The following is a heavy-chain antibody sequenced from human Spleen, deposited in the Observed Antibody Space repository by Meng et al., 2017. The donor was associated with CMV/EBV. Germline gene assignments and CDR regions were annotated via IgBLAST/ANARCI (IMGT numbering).Heavy chain of an antibody. V-gene: IGHV3-69-1*02. Sequence: GGSLRLSCAASGFTFSDYYMNWVRQAPGKGLEWVSSISSSSTVYYADSVKGRFTISRDNAKNSLYLQMNSLRAEDTAVYYCARSNSSGWKRAGGYYGMDVWGQGTTVTVSS. D-gene: IGHD6-19*01. CDR1: GFTFSDYY. J-gene: IGHJ6*02. CDR3: ARSNSSGWKRAGGYYGMDV. CDR2: ISSSSTV.